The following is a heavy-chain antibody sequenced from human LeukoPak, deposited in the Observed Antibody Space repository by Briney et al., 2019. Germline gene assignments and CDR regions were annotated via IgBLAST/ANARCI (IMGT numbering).Heavy chain of an antibody. CDR1: GFTFSSYS. V-gene: IGHV3-21*01. CDR3: ARDLGGTVWNFNY. Sequence: GGSLRLSCAASGFTFSSYSMNWVRQAPGKGLEWVSSISSSSSYIYYADSVKGRFTISRDNAKNSLHLQMNSLRAEDTAVYYCARDLGGTVWNFNYWGQGTLVTVSS. D-gene: IGHD3-16*01. J-gene: IGHJ4*02. CDR2: ISSSSSYI.